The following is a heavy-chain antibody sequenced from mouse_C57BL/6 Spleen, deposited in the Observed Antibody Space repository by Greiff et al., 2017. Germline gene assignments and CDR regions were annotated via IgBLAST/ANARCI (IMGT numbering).Heavy chain of an antibody. D-gene: IGHD2-2*01. CDR3: ARGGWLRQGYWYFEV. CDR1: GYTFTSYW. V-gene: IGHV1-72*01. J-gene: IGHJ1*03. Sequence: QVQLQQSGAELVKPGASVKLSCKASGYTFTSYWMHWVKQRPGRGLEWIGRIDPNSGGTKYNEKFKSKATLTVDKPSSTAYMQLSSLTSEDSAVYYWARGGWLRQGYWYFEVWGTGTTVTVSS. CDR2: IDPNSGGT.